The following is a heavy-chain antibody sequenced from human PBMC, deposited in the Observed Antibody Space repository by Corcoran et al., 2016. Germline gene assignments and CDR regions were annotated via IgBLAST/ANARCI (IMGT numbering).Heavy chain of an antibody. CDR2: IYPGDSDT. J-gene: IGHJ4*02. CDR3: ARRARRGPNLGFDYFDY. V-gene: IGHV5-51*01. Sequence: EVRLVQSGPEVKKPGESLTISCKGSGYSFSIFWIGWVRQVPGKGLEWMGIIYPGDSDTKYSPSFQGQVTTSAEMSISTAYLHWSSLKASDTAIYYCARRARRGPNLGFDYFDYWGQGTLVTVSS. D-gene: IGHD3-10*01. CDR1: GYSFSIFW.